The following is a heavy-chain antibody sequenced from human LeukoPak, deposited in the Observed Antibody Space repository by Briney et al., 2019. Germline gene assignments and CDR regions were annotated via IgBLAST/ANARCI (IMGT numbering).Heavy chain of an antibody. CDR3: AKALGDYYFDY. CDR1: GFTFSGYA. CDR2: ISAGGGSP. Sequence: GGSLTLSCAASGFTFSGYAMSWVRHPPGKGLEWVSSISAGGGSPYYADSVKGRFTISRDNSKNTLYLQMNSLRVEDTAVYYCAKALGDYYFDYWGQGTLVTVSS. V-gene: IGHV3-23*01. J-gene: IGHJ4*02.